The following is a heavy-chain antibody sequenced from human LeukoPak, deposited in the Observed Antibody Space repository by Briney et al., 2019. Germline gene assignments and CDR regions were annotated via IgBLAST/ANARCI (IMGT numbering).Heavy chain of an antibody. CDR1: GFTFSSYA. Sequence: GGSLRLSCAASGFTFSSYAMHWVRQAPGKGLERVAVISYDGTNKYYADSVKGRFTISRDNSKNTLYLQMHSLRAEDTAVYYCARARGYYDSGSSNWFDPWGQGTLVTVSS. CDR2: ISYDGTNK. D-gene: IGHD3-10*01. CDR3: ARARGYYDSGSSNWFDP. V-gene: IGHV3-30*04. J-gene: IGHJ5*02.